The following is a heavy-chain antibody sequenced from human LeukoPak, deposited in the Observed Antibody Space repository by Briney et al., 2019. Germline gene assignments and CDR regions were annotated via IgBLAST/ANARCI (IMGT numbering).Heavy chain of an antibody. CDR2: ISAYNGNT. V-gene: IGHV1-18*01. CDR3: ARDQRYGGKSPAGY. J-gene: IGHJ4*02. Sequence: GASVKVSCKASGYTFTSYGISWVRQAPGQGLEWMGWISAYNGNTNYAQKLQGRVTMTTDTSTSTAYMELRSLRSDDTAVYYCARDQRYGGKSPAGYWGQGTLVTVSS. D-gene: IGHD4-23*01. CDR1: GYTFTSYG.